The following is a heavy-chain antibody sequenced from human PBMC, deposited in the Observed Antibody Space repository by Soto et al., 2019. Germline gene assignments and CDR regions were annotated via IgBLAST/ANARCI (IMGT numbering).Heavy chain of an antibody. CDR3: ARGSVWFGNDAFDI. CDR1: GFTFSSYA. Sequence: GGSLRLSCAASGFTFSSYAMHWVRQAPGKGLEWMAVISYDGSNKYYADSVKGRFTISRDNSKNTLYLQMNSLRAEDTAVYYCARGSVWFGNDAFDIWGQGTMVTVSS. CDR2: ISYDGSNK. V-gene: IGHV3-30-3*01. D-gene: IGHD3-10*01. J-gene: IGHJ3*02.